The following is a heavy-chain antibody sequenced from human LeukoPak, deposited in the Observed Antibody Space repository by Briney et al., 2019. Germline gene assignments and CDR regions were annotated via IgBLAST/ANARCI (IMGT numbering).Heavy chain of an antibody. Sequence: GRSLRLSCAASGFTFSSYGMHWVRPAPGKGLEWVAVISYDGSNKYYADSVKGRFTISRDNSKNTLYLQMNSLRAEDTAVYYCAKGARILEWHTREQTLDYWGQGTLVTVSS. V-gene: IGHV3-30*18. CDR1: GFTFSSYG. J-gene: IGHJ4*02. CDR2: ISYDGSNK. D-gene: IGHD3-3*01. CDR3: AKGARILEWHTREQTLDY.